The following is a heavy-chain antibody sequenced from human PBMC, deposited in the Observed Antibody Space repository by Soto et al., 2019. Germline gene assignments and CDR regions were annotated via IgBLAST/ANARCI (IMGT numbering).Heavy chain of an antibody. V-gene: IGHV1-2*02. CDR2: INPNSGGT. CDR1: GYTFTGYY. J-gene: IGHJ5*02. CDR3: ARGSIVVVTAITTNWFDP. Sequence: ASVKVSCKASGYTFTGYYMHWVRQAPGQGLEWMGWINPNSGGTNYAQKFQGRVTMTRDTSISTAYMELSRLRSDDTAVYYCARGSIVVVTAITTNWFDPWGQGTLVTVPS. D-gene: IGHD2-21*02.